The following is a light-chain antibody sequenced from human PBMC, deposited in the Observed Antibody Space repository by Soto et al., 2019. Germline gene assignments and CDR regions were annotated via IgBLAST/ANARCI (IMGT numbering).Light chain of an antibody. Sequence: EIVLTQSPGTLSLSPGERATLSCRASQSVSSSELAWYQQKPDQAPRLLVYGASSSATGIPDRSSGSGSWTDFTLTISRLEPEDFAVYYCQQYGSSPPLPFGGGTKVEIK. V-gene: IGKV3-20*01. CDR3: QQYGSSPPLP. CDR1: QSVSSSE. CDR2: GAS. J-gene: IGKJ4*01.